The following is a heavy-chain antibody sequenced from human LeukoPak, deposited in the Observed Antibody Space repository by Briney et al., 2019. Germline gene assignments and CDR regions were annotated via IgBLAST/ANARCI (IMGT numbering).Heavy chain of an antibody. D-gene: IGHD3-10*01. V-gene: IGHV3-73*01. CDR2: IRSKANSYAT. J-gene: IGHJ4*02. CDR1: GFTFSGSA. CDR3: TRHTSSGRFGELLGDY. Sequence: TGGSLRLSCAASGFTFSGSAMHWVRQASGKGLEWVGRIRSKANSYATAYAASVKGRFTISRDDSKNTAYLQMNSLETEDTAVYYCTRHTSSGRFGELLGDYWGQGTLVTVSS.